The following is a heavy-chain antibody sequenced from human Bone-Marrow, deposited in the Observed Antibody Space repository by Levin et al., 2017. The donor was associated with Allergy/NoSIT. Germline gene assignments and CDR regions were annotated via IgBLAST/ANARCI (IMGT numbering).Heavy chain of an antibody. D-gene: IGHD3-10*01. Sequence: SETLSLTCSVSGESFTSYYWTWIRQPPGRGLEWIGEINHRGTTNYNPSLKSLVTMSVDTSKTQFSLKLSSVTAADTAVYYCARGKNYYGSGNFFYYYYYMDVWGKGTTVTVSS. CDR2: INHRGTT. CDR1: GESFTSYY. J-gene: IGHJ6*03. CDR3: ARGKNYYGSGNFFYYYYYMDV. V-gene: IGHV4-34*01.